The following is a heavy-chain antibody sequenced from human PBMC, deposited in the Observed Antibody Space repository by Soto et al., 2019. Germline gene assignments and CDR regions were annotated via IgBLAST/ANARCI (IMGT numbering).Heavy chain of an antibody. CDR2: IYYGGST. J-gene: IGHJ4*02. V-gene: IGHV4-31*03. CDR1: GGSISSGGYY. Sequence: QVQLQESGPGLVKPSQTLSLTCTVSGGSISSGGYYWSWIRQQPGKGLEWIGYIYYGGSTYYNPSLKSRVTISVDTSKNQFSLKLSSVTAAHTAVYYCARDEENGYYVRYWGQGTLVTVSS. CDR3: ARDEENGYYVRY. D-gene: IGHD1-7*01.